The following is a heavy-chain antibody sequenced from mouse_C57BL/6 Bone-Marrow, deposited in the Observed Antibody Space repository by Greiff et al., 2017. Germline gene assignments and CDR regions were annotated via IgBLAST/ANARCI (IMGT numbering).Heavy chain of an antibody. CDR2: IYPGSGST. D-gene: IGHD1-1*01. Sequence: VQLQESGAELVKPGASVKMSCKASGYTFTSYWITWVKQRPGQGLEWIGDIYPGSGSTNYNEKFKSKATLTVDTSSSTAYMQLSSLTSEDSAVYYCARSYYRSRCRCYFDYWGQGTTLTVSS. CDR3: ARSYYRSRCRCYFDY. J-gene: IGHJ2*01. CDR1: GYTFTSYW. V-gene: IGHV1-55*01.